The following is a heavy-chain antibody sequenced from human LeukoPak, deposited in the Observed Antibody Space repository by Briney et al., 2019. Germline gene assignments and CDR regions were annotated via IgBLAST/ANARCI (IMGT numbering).Heavy chain of an antibody. D-gene: IGHD7-27*01. CDR2: INHSGST. V-gene: IGHV4-34*01. Sequence: PSETLSLTCAVYGGSFSGYYWSWIRQPPGKGLKWIGEINHSGSTNYHPSLKSRVTISLDTSKNQFSLKLRSVTAADTAVHYCARGELGISAFDIWGQGTMVTVSS. CDR1: GGSFSGYY. CDR3: ARGELGISAFDI. J-gene: IGHJ3*02.